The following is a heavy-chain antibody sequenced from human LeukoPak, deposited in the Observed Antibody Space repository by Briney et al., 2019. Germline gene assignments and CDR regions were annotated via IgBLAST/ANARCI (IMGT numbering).Heavy chain of an antibody. D-gene: IGHD3-9*01. CDR1: GFTFSSYW. J-gene: IGHJ4*02. Sequence: GGSLRLSCAASGFTFSSYWMSWVRQAPGRGLEWVANIKQDGSEKYYVDSVKGRFTISRDNAKNSLYLQMNSLRAEDTAVYYCARDLGLRYFDWSPYFDYWGQGTLVTVSS. CDR2: IKQDGSEK. CDR3: ARDLGLRYFDWSPYFDY. V-gene: IGHV3-7*01.